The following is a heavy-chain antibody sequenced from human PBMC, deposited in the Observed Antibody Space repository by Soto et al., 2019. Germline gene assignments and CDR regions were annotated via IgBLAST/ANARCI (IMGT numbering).Heavy chain of an antibody. CDR3: ARDATFYGMDV. J-gene: IGHJ6*02. V-gene: IGHV3-74*01. CDR1: AFTFSSSW. Sequence: GGSLRLSCAASAFTFSSSWMHWVRQGPGKGQEWVSRINSDGSSTSYADSVKGRFTISRDNAKNTLYLQMNSLRAEDTAVYYCARDATFYGMDVWGQGTTVTVSS. CDR2: INSDGSST.